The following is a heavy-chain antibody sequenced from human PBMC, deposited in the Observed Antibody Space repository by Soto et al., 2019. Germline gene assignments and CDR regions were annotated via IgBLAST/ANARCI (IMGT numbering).Heavy chain of an antibody. J-gene: IGHJ6*02. CDR3: VPRLEGSDYGMDV. CDR1: GYTFTSYV. CDR2: ISAGNGNT. V-gene: IGHV1-3*01. D-gene: IGHD3-3*01. Sequence: QVQLVQSGAEVRKPGASVKVSCKASGYTFTSYVIHWVRQAPGQRLEWMGWISAGNGNTKYSQPFQGRVTITRDTSAGTVHMDRCSLSTEATAMYYCVPRLEGSDYGMDVWSQGTTVTVSS.